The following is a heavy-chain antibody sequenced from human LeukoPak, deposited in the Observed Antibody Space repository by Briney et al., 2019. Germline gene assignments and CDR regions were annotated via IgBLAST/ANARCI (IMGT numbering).Heavy chain of an antibody. D-gene: IGHD5-12*01. CDR1: GGSISSHY. Sequence: SETLSLTCTVSGGSISSHYWSWIRQPPGKGLEWIGYIYYSGSTNYNPSLKSRVTISVDTSKNQFSLKLSSVTAADTAVYYCARVSLRGFDYWGQGTLVTVSS. J-gene: IGHJ4*02. CDR3: ARVSLRGFDY. V-gene: IGHV4-59*11. CDR2: IYYSGST.